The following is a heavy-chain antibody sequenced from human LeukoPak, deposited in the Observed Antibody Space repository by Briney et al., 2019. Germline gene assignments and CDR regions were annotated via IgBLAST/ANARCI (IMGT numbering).Heavy chain of an antibody. V-gene: IGHV1-3*01. J-gene: IGHJ4*02. Sequence: GASVKVSCKASGYTFTSYAMHWVRQAPGQRLEWMGWINAGNGNTKYSQKFQGRVTITRDTSASTAYMELSSLRSEDTAVYYCASRAELYYYDSSGPFDYWGQGTLVTVSS. CDR2: INAGNGNT. D-gene: IGHD3-22*01. CDR3: ASRAELYYYDSSGPFDY. CDR1: GYTFTSYA.